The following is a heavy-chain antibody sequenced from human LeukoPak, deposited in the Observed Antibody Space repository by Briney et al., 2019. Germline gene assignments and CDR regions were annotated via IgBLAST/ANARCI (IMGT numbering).Heavy chain of an antibody. CDR3: ARPCIAPGYSSSWDEYAFDY. D-gene: IGHD6-13*01. CDR1: GGSISYSSYY. V-gene: IGHV4-39*01. CDR2: IHYSGST. Sequence: SETLSLTCTVSGGSISYSSYYWGWIRQPPWKGLEWIGSIHYSGSTYYNPSLKSRVTISVDTSKNQFSLKLSSVTAADTAVYYCARPCIAPGYSSSWDEYAFDYWGQGTLVTVSS. J-gene: IGHJ4*02.